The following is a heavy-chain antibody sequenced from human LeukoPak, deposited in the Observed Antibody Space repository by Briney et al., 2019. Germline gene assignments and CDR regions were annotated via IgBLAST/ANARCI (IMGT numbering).Heavy chain of an antibody. CDR1: GDITHY. CDR3: ARVNGDYYFDY. CDR2: IYYSGST. D-gene: IGHD4-17*01. J-gene: IGHJ4*02. V-gene: IGHV4-59*11. Sequence: SETLSLTCIVSGDITHYWSWIWQPPGQGLEWIGYIYYSGSTNYNPSLKSRVTISVDTSKNQFSLKLSSVTAADTAVYYCARVNGDYYFDYWGQGTLVTVSS.